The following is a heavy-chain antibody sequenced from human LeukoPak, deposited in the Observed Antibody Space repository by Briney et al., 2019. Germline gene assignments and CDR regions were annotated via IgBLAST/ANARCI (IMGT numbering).Heavy chain of an antibody. CDR1: GYSISSGYY. Sequence: PSETLSLTCAVSGYSISSGYYWGWIRQPPWKGLEWIGSIYHSGSTYYNPSLKSRVTISVDTSKNQFSLKLSSVTAADTAVYYCARSSIAARGTPDYWGQGTLVTVSS. CDR3: ARSSIAARGTPDY. D-gene: IGHD6-6*01. V-gene: IGHV4-38-2*01. CDR2: IYHSGST. J-gene: IGHJ4*02.